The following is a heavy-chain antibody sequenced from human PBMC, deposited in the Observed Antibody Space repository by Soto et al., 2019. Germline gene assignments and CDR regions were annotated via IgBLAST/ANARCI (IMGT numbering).Heavy chain of an antibody. Sequence: GGSLRLSCAASGFIFNNYAMTWVRQAPGKGLEWVSTVTASGGGTFYANSVKGRFTISRDNSRNTLHLQMSSLRVEDTALYYCAKALVPALTAKFGYWGQGTLVTAPQ. CDR1: GFIFNNYA. D-gene: IGHD5-18*01. CDR2: VTASGGGT. CDR3: AKALVPALTAKFGY. J-gene: IGHJ4*02. V-gene: IGHV3-23*01.